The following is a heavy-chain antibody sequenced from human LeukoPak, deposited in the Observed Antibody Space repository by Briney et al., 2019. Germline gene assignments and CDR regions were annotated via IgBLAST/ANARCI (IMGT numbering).Heavy chain of an antibody. Sequence: TETLSLTCAVHGGSFGDLYWNWIRQPPGKGLDWSGEIHHSGTTNYNPSLESRVTMAMDKSKNQISLQVNSVTAADTAVYYCARGPVPARGLFVWWGQGTLLTVSS. J-gene: IGHJ4*02. CDR2: IHHSGTT. D-gene: IGHD2-2*01. CDR3: ARGPVPARGLFVW. V-gene: IGHV4-34*01. CDR1: GGSFGDLY.